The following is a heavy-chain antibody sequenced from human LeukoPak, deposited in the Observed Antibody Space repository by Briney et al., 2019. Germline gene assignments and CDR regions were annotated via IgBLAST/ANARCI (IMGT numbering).Heavy chain of an antibody. J-gene: IGHJ3*01. CDR3: ARDRDSSGYYLYPDAFDV. V-gene: IGHV4-38-2*02. Sequence: SETLSLTCDVSGYSISSGYYWGWIRQPPGKGLEWIGSIYRSGSTYYNPSLKSRVTISVDKSKNQFSLKLSSVTAADTAVYYCARDRDSSGYYLYPDAFDVWGQGTMVTVSS. D-gene: IGHD3-22*01. CDR1: GYSISSGYY. CDR2: IYRSGST.